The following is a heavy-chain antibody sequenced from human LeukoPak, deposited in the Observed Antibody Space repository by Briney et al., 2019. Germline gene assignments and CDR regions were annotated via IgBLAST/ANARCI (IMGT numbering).Heavy chain of an antibody. J-gene: IGHJ4*02. V-gene: IGHV3-23*01. Sequence: GGSLRLSCAASGFTFSNYWMSWVRQAPGRGLEWVSTVSATGGSTTYAESVKGRLTISRDNSNNTLYLQMKSLRAEDTAVYYCAKGKGYYGSGPYYFDYWGQGIRVTVSS. CDR1: GFTFSNYW. CDR3: AKGKGYYGSGPYYFDY. D-gene: IGHD3-10*01. CDR2: VSATGGST.